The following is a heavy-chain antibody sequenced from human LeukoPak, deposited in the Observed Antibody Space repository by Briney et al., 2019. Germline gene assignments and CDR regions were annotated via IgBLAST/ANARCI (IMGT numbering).Heavy chain of an antibody. Sequence: GGSLRLSCAASGFIFSNSWMHWVRQAPGKGLVWVSRINPDGRSMSYADSVKGRFTISRDNAKNTLYLQMNSLRAEDTAVYYCAKFDFSSSFDALDIWGHGTMVTASS. CDR1: GFIFSNSW. CDR3: AKFDFSSSFDALDI. D-gene: IGHD6-6*01. CDR2: INPDGRSM. J-gene: IGHJ3*02. V-gene: IGHV3-74*01.